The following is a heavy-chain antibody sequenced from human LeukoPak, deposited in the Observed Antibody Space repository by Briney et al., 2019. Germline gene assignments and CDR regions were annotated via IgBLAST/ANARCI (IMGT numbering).Heavy chain of an antibody. D-gene: IGHD6-6*01. CDR1: GFTFSSYA. J-gene: IGHJ5*02. CDR3: AKDVVRVSSKGWFDP. V-gene: IGHV3-23*01. Sequence: PGGSLRLSCVASGFTFSSYAMSWVRQAPGKGLEWVSTISGSGGSIYYADSVKGRFTISRDNSKNTLYLQMNSLRAEDTAVYYCAKDVVRVSSKGWFDPWGQGTLVSVSS. CDR2: ISGSGGSI.